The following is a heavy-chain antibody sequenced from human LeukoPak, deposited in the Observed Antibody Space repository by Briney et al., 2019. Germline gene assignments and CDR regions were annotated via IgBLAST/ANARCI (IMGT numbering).Heavy chain of an antibody. Sequence: GGSLRLSCAASGFTFGSFARFWLRQAPGRGPEWVSTISGSGGSIYYADSVKGRFTISRDNSKNTVCLQMNSLRVDDTAVFYCARDRIGVAGTESFDYWGQGTLVTVSS. CDR2: ISGSGGSI. CDR1: GFTFGSFA. V-gene: IGHV3-23*01. D-gene: IGHD6-19*01. CDR3: ARDRIGVAGTESFDY. J-gene: IGHJ4*02.